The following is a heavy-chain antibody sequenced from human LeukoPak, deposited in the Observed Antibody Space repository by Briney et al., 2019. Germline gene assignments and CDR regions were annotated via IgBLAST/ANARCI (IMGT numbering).Heavy chain of an antibody. Sequence: PGGSLRLSCAASGFTFSSCAMSWVRQAPGKGLEWVSAISGSGGSTYYADSVKGRFTISRDNSKNTLYLQMNSLRAEDTAVYYCAKSGYGSGSPINWFDPWGQGTLVTVSS. J-gene: IGHJ5*02. CDR3: AKSGYGSGSPINWFDP. CDR2: ISGSGGST. CDR1: GFTFSSCA. D-gene: IGHD3-10*01. V-gene: IGHV3-23*01.